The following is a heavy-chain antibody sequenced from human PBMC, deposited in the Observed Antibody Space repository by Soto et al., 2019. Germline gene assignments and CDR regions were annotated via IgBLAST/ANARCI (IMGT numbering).Heavy chain of an antibody. J-gene: IGHJ6*03. V-gene: IGHV1-3*01. CDR1: GYTFTSYA. D-gene: IGHD5-12*01. Sequence: GASVKVSCKASGYTFTSYAMHWVRQAPGQRLEWMGWINAYNGNTNYAQKLQGRVTMTRDTSTSTAYMELRSLRSDDTAVYYCARIVASRYYYYYYMDVWGKGTTVTVSS. CDR3: ARIVASRYYYYYYMDV. CDR2: INAYNGNT.